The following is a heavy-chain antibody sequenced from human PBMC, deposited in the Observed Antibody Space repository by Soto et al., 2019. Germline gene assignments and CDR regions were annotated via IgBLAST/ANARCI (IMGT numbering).Heavy chain of an antibody. Sequence: PGGSLRLSCAASVFTFSSYAMSWVRQAPGKGLEWVSAISGSGGSTYYADSVKGRFTISRDNSKNTLYLQMNSLRAEDTAVYYCAKYSHARTMAPFDYWGQGTLVTVS. V-gene: IGHV3-23*01. D-gene: IGHD3-10*01. CDR2: ISGSGGST. CDR1: VFTFSSYA. CDR3: AKYSHARTMAPFDY. J-gene: IGHJ4*02.